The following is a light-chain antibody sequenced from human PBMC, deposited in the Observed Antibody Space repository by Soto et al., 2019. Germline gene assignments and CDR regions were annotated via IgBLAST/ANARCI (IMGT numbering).Light chain of an antibody. CDR2: EVS. CDR3: SSYVGTNTYG. CDR1: SSDVGRYNY. J-gene: IGLJ1*01. Sequence: QSVLTQPPSASGSPGQSVTISCTGNSSDVGRYNYVSWYQQHPGKAPKLLIYEVSRRPSGVSYRFSGSKSGNTASLTVSGLQAEDEADYYCSSYVGTNTYGFGTGTKVTVL. V-gene: IGLV2-8*01.